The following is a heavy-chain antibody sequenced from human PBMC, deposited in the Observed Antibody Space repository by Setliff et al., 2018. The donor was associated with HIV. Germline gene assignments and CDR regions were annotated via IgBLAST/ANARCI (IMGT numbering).Heavy chain of an antibody. CDR2: IYTSGSI. V-gene: IGHV4-4*07. CDR3: ARVFPPTRGAPFGIPPGAFDI. D-gene: IGHD2-21*01. CDR1: GGSMSSYY. Sequence: PSETLSLTCSVSGGSMSSYYWSWIRQTAGKGLEWIGRIYTSGSIIYNPSLRSRVTMSVDTSKNQFSLKLSSVTAADTAVYYCARVFPPTRGAPFGIPPGAFDIWGQGTMVTVSS. J-gene: IGHJ3*02.